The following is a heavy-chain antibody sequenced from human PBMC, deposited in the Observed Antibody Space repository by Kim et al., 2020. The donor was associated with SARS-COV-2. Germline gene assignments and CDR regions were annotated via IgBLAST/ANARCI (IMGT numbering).Heavy chain of an antibody. CDR3: AKDRGFRLTTGRGPLFES. V-gene: IGHV3-23*01. D-gene: IGHD3-10*01. CDR2: ISGSGPNQ. Sequence: GGSLRLSCAGSGFAFDSYAMSWVRQAPGKGPEWVSSISGSGPNQHFEDPARGRFSISKDNSKKTVSLQMDSLKAADTATYFCAKDRGFRLTTGRGPLFESWGQGVLVSVSS. J-gene: IGHJ4*02. CDR1: GFAFDSYA.